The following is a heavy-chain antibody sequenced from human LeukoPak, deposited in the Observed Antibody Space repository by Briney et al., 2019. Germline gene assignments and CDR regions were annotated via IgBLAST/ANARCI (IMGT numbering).Heavy chain of an antibody. J-gene: IGHJ4*02. CDR2: IYYSGST. CDR3: ARVRGRFLEWLPHSYYFDY. Sequence: SETLSLTCTVSGGSISSGGYYWSWVRQHPGEGLEWIVYIYYSGSTYYNPSLKSRVTISVYTSKNQFSLKLSSVTAADTAVYYCARVRGRFLEWLPHSYYFDYWGQGTLVTVSS. D-gene: IGHD3-3*01. V-gene: IGHV4-31*03. CDR1: GGSISSGGYY.